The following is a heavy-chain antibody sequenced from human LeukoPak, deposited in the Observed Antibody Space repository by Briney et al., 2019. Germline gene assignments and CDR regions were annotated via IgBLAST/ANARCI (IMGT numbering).Heavy chain of an antibody. D-gene: IGHD2-15*01. J-gene: IGHJ3*02. CDR2: IYYSGST. CDR3: AILRYMVVVVSVMAFDI. V-gene: IGHV4-39*01. CDR1: GGSISSSSYY. Sequence: SETLSLTCTVCGGSISSSSYYWGWIRQPPGKGLEWIGNIYYSGSTYYNPSLKSRHTISVDTSKNRFSLKLRAVTAADRSVYYCAILRYMVVVVSVMAFDIWGQGTMVTVSS.